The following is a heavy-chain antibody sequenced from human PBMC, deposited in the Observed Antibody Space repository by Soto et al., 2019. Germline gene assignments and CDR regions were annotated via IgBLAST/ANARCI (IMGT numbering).Heavy chain of an antibody. CDR3: ARVRYEISFDY. CDR2: IYYSGST. D-gene: IGHD1-1*01. V-gene: IGHV4-30-4*01. Sequence: SETLSLTWTFSGVSISSGHYCWTCIRQPPGKGLEWIGYIYYSGSTYYNPSLKSRVTISVDTSKNQFSLKLSSVTAADTAVYYCARVRYEISFDYWGQGTLVTVSS. CDR1: GVSISSGHYC. J-gene: IGHJ4*02.